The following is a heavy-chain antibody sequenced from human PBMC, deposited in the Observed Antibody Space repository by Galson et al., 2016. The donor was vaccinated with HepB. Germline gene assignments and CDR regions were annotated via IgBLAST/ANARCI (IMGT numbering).Heavy chain of an antibody. Sequence: ALXXXTQTLXXXCTXXXFSXXTSGXXVSWXRQPPGKALEWLALIYWDDDERYSPSLKSRLTIAKDTSKNQVVLTMTNMDPVDTATYYCAGDSPMDVWGKGTTVTVSS. CDR3: AGDSPMDV. D-gene: IGHD4-11*01. V-gene: IGHV2-5*08. CDR1: XFSXXTSGXX. J-gene: IGHJ6*04. CDR2: IYWDDDE.